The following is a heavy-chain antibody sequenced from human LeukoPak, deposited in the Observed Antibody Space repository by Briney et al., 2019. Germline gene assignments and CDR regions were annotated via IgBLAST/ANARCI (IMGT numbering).Heavy chain of an antibody. D-gene: IGHD2-2*01. CDR2: IYYSGST. CDR1: GGSISSSSYY. V-gene: IGHV4-39*07. Sequence: SETLFLTCTVSGGSISSSSYYWGWIRPPPGKGLEWIGSIYYSGSTYYNPSLKSRVTISVDTSKNQFSLKLSSVTAADTAVYYCARGGTDIVVVPAAPTYNWFDPWGQGTLVTVSS. J-gene: IGHJ5*02. CDR3: ARGGTDIVVVPAAPTYNWFDP.